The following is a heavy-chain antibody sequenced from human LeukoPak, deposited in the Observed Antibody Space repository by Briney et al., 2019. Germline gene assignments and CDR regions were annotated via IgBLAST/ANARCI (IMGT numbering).Heavy chain of an antibody. CDR1: GGSISRYY. Sequence: KPSETLSLTCTVSGGSISRYYWSWIRQPPGKGLEWIGHIYYSGSTYYSPSLKGRVTISVDTSKNQFSLKLSSVTAADTAVYYCARDLLNYGGNSLHYFDYWGQGNLVTVSS. CDR3: ARDLLNYGGNSLHYFDY. CDR2: IYYSGST. D-gene: IGHD4-23*01. J-gene: IGHJ4*02. V-gene: IGHV4-59*01.